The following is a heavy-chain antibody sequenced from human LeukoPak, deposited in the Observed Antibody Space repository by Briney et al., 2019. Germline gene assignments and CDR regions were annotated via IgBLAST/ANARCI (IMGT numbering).Heavy chain of an antibody. CDR3: ARHEVVPAAMSYYYYYYMDV. Sequence: PSETLSLTCTVSGGSISTYYWSWIRQPPGKGLEWIGYIYYTGSTNYNPSLKSRVTISIDTSKNQFSLKLTSVTAADTAVYYCARHEVVPAAMSYYYYYYMDVWGKGTTVTVSS. CDR1: GGSISTYY. D-gene: IGHD2-2*01. J-gene: IGHJ6*03. V-gene: IGHV4-59*08. CDR2: IYYTGST.